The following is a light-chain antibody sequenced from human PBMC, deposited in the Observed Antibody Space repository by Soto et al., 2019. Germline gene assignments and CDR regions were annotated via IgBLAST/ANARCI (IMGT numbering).Light chain of an antibody. Sequence: ETVMTQSPDTLSLSPGERATLSCRASQSVSDNLAWYQQRPGQGPRLLIYGASSRATGIPDRFSGSGSGTDFTLTISRLEPEDFAVYYCQQYGSSITFGQGTRLEIK. J-gene: IGKJ5*01. CDR2: GAS. CDR3: QQYGSSIT. CDR1: QSVSDN. V-gene: IGKV3-20*01.